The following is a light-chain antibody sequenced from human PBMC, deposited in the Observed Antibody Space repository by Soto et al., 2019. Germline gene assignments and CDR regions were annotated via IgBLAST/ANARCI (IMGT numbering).Light chain of an antibody. CDR1: QSVSSNF. V-gene: IGKV3-20*01. Sequence: DIVLTQSPGTLSLSQGKRATLSCRASQSVSSNFLAWYQQKPGQAPRLLIYGASKRATGIPDRFSGSGSETDFALTISGLEPEDFAVYYCQQYGTSPPGVTFGPGTKVDIK. CDR2: GAS. J-gene: IGKJ3*01. CDR3: QQYGTSPPGVT.